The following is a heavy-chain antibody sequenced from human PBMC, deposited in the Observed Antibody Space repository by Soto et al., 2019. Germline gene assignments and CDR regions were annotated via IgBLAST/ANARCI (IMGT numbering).Heavy chain of an antibody. J-gene: IGHJ6*02. Sequence: PSETLSLSCAVYGGSFSGYYWSWIRQPPGKGLEWIGEINHSGSTNYNPSLKSRVTISVDTSKNQFSLKLSSVTAADTAVYYCASNTPRGCSYGYGYYYYGMDVWGQGTTVTVSS. CDR1: GGSFSGYY. CDR3: ASNTPRGCSYGYGYYYYGMDV. CDR2: INHSGST. V-gene: IGHV4-34*01. D-gene: IGHD5-18*01.